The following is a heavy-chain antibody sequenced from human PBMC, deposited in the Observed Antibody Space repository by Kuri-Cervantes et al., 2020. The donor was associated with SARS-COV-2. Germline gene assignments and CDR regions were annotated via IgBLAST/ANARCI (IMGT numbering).Heavy chain of an antibody. J-gene: IGHJ6*03. CDR1: GGSISSYY. CDR3: ARAQYSSSWSEGYYYYMDV. Sequence: SETLSLTCTVSGGSISSYYWSWIRQPPGKGLEWMGYIYYSGSTNYNPSLKSRVTVSVDTSKNQFSLKLSSVTAADTAVYYCARAQYSSSWSEGYYYYMDVWGKGTTVTVSS. V-gene: IGHV4-59*01. D-gene: IGHD6-13*01. CDR2: IYYSGST.